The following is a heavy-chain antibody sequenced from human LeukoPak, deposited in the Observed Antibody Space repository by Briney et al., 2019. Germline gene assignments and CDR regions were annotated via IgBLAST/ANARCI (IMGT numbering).Heavy chain of an antibody. CDR2: IIPIFGPA. CDR1: GGTFSSYA. D-gene: IGHD3-10*01. V-gene: IGHV1-69*06. J-gene: IGHJ6*04. CDR3: ARESSLYYYGSGVYYYYGMDV. Sequence: GPSVNVSCKASGGTFSSYAISWVRHAPGQGLEWMGGIIPIFGPANYAQKFQGRLTITADKSTSTAYMELSSLRSEDTAVYYCARESSLYYYGSGVYYYYGMDVWGKGTTVTVSS.